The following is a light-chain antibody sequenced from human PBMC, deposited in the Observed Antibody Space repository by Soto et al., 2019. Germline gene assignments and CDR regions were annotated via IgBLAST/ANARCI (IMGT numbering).Light chain of an antibody. J-gene: IGKJ2*01. CDR1: QSLTNSY. CDR2: GAS. Sequence: EIVLTQSPGTLSLSPGERATLSCRASQSLTNSYLAWYQQKPGQAPRLLISGASSRAIGIPDRFRGSGSGRDFTLTISRLEPEDFAVYYCQQYGSSYTFGQGTKLEIK. CDR3: QQYGSSYT. V-gene: IGKV3-20*01.